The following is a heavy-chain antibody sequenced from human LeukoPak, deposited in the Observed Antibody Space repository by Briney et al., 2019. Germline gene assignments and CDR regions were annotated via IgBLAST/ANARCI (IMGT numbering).Heavy chain of an antibody. CDR3: ARANPADFNL. CDR1: EFTFSNYW. Sequence: AGGSLRLSCVDSEFTFSNYWIHWVRQPPGKGLVWVSRIRYDGIVTNYADSVEGRFTISRDNAKNTVHLQMNSLRDDDTAVYYCARANPADFNLWGRGTLVTVSS. J-gene: IGHJ2*01. D-gene: IGHD1-14*01. V-gene: IGHV3-74*01. CDR2: IRYDGIVT.